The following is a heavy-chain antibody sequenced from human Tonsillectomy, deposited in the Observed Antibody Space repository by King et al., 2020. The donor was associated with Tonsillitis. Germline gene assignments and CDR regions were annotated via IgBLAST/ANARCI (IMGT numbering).Heavy chain of an antibody. J-gene: IGHJ4*02. CDR3: SSKTYYHFWTGLDY. CDR1: GGSFMRYH. V-gene: IGHV4-34*01. D-gene: IGHD3-3*01. Sequence: VQLQQWGAGLLKPSETLSLTCAVSGGSFMRYHWTWIRQPPGKGLEWIGEINPSGSTHSNPSLKSRVTISVDTSKNQFSLNLSSVTAADTAVYYCSSKTYYHFWTGLDYWGQGTRVTVSS. CDR2: INPSGST.